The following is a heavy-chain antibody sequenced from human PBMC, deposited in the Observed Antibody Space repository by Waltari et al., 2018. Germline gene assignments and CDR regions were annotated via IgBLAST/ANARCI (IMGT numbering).Heavy chain of an antibody. CDR2: ISVSGNRE. V-gene: IGHV3-48*03. CDR3: ARMMPKYTSGWALDY. CDR1: GFMFSAYE. J-gene: IGHJ4*02. Sequence: EVYLVESGGGLEQPGGSLRLSCSASGFMFSAYEMNWVRQAAGKGLEWIAYISVSGNREDYADSGKGRFTISRDNARDLVFLQMYNLRAEDTALYYCARMMPKYTSGWALDYWGQGTLVTVAS. D-gene: IGHD6-19*01.